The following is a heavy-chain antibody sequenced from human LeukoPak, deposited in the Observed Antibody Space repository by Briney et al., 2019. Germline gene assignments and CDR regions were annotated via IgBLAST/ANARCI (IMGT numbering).Heavy chain of an antibody. CDR2: ISGSGGAT. D-gene: IGHD3-10*01. CDR1: GFTFSSYS. J-gene: IGHJ4*02. V-gene: IGHV3-23*01. CDR3: ARAAMVRGVDYFDS. Sequence: GWSLRLSFAGSGFTFSSYSMTWVRQAPGKGLESVSVISGSGGATYYADSVKGRFTISRDNSKNTLCLQMNSLRAEDTAVYYCARAAMVRGVDYFDSWGQGTLVTVSS.